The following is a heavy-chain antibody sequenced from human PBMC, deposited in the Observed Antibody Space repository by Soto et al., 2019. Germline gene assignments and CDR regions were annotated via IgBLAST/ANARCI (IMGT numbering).Heavy chain of an antibody. V-gene: IGHV3-21*01. D-gene: IGHD2-15*01. CDR3: ARESEDAFTSLDH. J-gene: IGHJ4*02. CDR2: ISSTTNSI. CDR1: GFTFSSYS. Sequence: EVQLVESGGGLVKPGGSLRLSCAASGFTFSSYSINWVRQAPGKGLEWVSSISSTTNSIYYADSVKGRLTLSSDNAKNSVFLHMSSLRAEDTAVYYCARESEDAFTSLDHWGQGTLVTVSS.